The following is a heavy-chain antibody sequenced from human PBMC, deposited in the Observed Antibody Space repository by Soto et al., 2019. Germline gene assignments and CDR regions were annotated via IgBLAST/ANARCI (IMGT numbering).Heavy chain of an antibody. Sequence: EVQLLESGGGLVQPGGSLRLSCAASGFTFSSYAMSWVRQAPGKGLEWVSDISGSGDSARYADSVKGRFTISRDNSRNTLYLQINSLRVDDTAVYYCGKERRGSGWSVCNFWGQGTLVTVSS. CDR3: GKERRGSGWSVCNF. CDR1: GFTFSSYA. J-gene: IGHJ4*02. V-gene: IGHV3-23*01. D-gene: IGHD6-19*01. CDR2: ISGSGDSA.